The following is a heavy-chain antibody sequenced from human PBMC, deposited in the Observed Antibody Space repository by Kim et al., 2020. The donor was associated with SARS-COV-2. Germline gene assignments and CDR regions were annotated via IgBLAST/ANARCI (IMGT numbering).Heavy chain of an antibody. Sequence: GGSLRLSCAASGFTFDDYAMHWVRQAPGKGLEWVSGISWNSGSIGYADSVKGRFTISRDNAKNSLYLQMNSLRAEDTALYYCAKDHYYDSSGYWYFVLWGRGTLVTVSS. CDR1: GFTFDDYA. J-gene: IGHJ2*01. CDR3: AKDHYYDSSGYWYFVL. V-gene: IGHV3-9*01. CDR2: ISWNSGSI. D-gene: IGHD3-22*01.